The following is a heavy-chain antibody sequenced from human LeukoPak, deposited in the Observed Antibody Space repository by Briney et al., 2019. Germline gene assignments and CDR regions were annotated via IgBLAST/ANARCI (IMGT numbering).Heavy chain of an antibody. CDR2: IKSKTDGATT. V-gene: IGHV3-15*01. CDR1: GFTFSDAW. CDR3: ATGVAISRYAFDF. Sequence: GGSLRLSCAASGFTFSDAWTSWVRQAPGKGLEWVGRIKSKTDGATTDYAAPVQGRFTISRDDSENTLYLQMNSLKIEDTAMYYCATGVAISRYAFDFWGQGTVVTVSS. J-gene: IGHJ3*01. D-gene: IGHD2-2*01.